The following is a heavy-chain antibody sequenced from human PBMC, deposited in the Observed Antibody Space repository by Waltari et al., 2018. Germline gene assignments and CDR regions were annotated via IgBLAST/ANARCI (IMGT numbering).Heavy chain of an antibody. CDR3: ARFQSGYYVLYGMDV. J-gene: IGHJ6*02. D-gene: IGHD3-22*01. Sequence: QVPLVQSGAEVKTPGASVKVSCKASGSTFTSSDTTWVRQATGQGLEWMGWMNPNSGNTGYAQKFQGRVTITRNTSISTAYMELSSLRSEDTAVYYCARFQSGYYVLYGMDVWGQGTTVTVSS. V-gene: IGHV1-8*03. CDR2: MNPNSGNT. CDR1: GSTFTSSD.